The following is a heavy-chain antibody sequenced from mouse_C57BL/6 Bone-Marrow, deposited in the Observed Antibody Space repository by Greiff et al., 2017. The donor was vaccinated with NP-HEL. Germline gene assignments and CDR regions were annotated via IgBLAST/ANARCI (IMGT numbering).Heavy chain of an antibody. Sequence: EVNLVESGGGLVQSARSLRLSCATSGFTFSDFYMEWVRQAPGKGLEWIAASRNKANDYTTEYSASVKGRFIVSRDTSQSILYLQMNALRAEDTAIYYCARDGEVGYYVRFAYWGQGTLVTVSA. D-gene: IGHD2-3*01. CDR1: GFTFSDFY. V-gene: IGHV7-1*01. CDR3: ARDGEVGYYVRFAY. J-gene: IGHJ3*01. CDR2: SRNKANDYTT.